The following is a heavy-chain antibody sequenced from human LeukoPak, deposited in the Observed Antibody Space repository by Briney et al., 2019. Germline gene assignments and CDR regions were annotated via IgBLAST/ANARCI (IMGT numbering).Heavy chain of an antibody. Sequence: PGGSLRLSCAASGFTFSSNYMSWVRQAPGKGLEWVSVIYSGGSTYYADSVKGRFTISRDNSKNTLYLQMNSLRAEDTAVYYCAREGGYSYYYFDYWGQGTLVTVSS. CDR2: IYSGGST. J-gene: IGHJ4*02. CDR1: GFTFSSNY. CDR3: AREGGYSYYYFDY. D-gene: IGHD5-18*01. V-gene: IGHV3-66*01.